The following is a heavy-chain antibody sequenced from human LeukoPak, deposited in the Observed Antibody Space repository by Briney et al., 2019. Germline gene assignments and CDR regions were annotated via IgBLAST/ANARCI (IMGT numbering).Heavy chain of an antibody. J-gene: IGHJ4*02. CDR1: GYTFTGYY. CDR2: INPNSGGT. D-gene: IGHD2-2*01. CDR3: ARGRGSTSSNFDY. V-gene: IGHV1-2*02. Sequence: GASVKVSCKASGYTFTGYYMHWVRQAPGQGLEWTGWINPNSGGTNYAQQFQGRVTMTRDTSISTAFMELSRLRSDDTAVYYCARGRGSTSSNFDYWGQGTLVTVSS.